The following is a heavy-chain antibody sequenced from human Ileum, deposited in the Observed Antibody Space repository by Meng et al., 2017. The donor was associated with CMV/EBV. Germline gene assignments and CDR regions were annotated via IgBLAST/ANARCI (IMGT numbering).Heavy chain of an antibody. J-gene: IGHJ4*01. D-gene: IGHD6-13*01. CDR1: GFTFSTYW. Sequence: VQLMGSGGGLVQPEGSLRLSCAASGFTFSTYWMHWVRQGPGEGLVWVSRMNSDGSTTDYADSVKGRFTISRDNAKNTLYLQMNSLRVDDTAVYYCATAGQYRLDNWGHGTLVTVSS. V-gene: IGHV3-74*02. CDR2: MNSDGSTT. CDR3: ATAGQYRLDN.